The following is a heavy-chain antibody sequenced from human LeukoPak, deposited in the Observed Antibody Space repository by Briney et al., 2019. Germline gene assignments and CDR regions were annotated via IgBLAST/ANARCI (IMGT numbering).Heavy chain of an antibody. CDR3: AKPIAAGVAFDI. CDR1: GYTFTNYG. D-gene: IGHD6-13*01. CDR2: ISGYNGYT. V-gene: IGHV1-18*01. Sequence: ASVKVSCKTSGYTFTNYGISWVRQAPGQGLEWMGWISGYNGYTNYAQKLQGRVTMTTDTSTSTAYMELSSLRSEDTAVYYCAKPIAAGVAFDIWGQGTMVTVSS. J-gene: IGHJ3*02.